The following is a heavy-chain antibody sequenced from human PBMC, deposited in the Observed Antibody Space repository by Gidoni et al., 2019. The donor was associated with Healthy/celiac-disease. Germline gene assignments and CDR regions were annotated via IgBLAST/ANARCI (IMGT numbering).Heavy chain of an antibody. V-gene: IGHV3-30*02. Sequence: QVQLVESGGGVVQPGGSLRLSCAASGFTFSSYGMYWVRQAPGKGLEWLAFIRYDGSNKYYADSVKGRFTISRDNSKNTLHTQMNSLRAEDTAVYFCAKDQKTADFWSGYCLGYWGQGTLVTVSS. D-gene: IGHD3-3*01. CDR1: GFTFSSYG. CDR2: IRYDGSNK. CDR3: AKDQKTADFWSGYCLGY. J-gene: IGHJ4*02.